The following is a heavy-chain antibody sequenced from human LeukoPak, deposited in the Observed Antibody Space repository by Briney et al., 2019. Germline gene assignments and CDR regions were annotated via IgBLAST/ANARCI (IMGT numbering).Heavy chain of an antibody. CDR1: GGTFSSYA. CDR3: ATQMGVATIQDYYYYMDV. J-gene: IGHJ6*03. V-gene: IGHV1-69*13. Sequence: ASVKVSCKASGGTFSSYAISWVRQAPGQGLEWMGGIIPIFGTANYAQKFQGRVTITADESTSAAYMELSSLRSEDTAVYYCATQMGVATIQDYYYYMDVWGKGTTVTVSS. CDR2: IIPIFGTA. D-gene: IGHD5-12*01.